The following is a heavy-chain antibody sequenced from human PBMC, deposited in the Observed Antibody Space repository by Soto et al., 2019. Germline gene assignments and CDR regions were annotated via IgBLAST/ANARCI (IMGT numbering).Heavy chain of an antibody. CDR1: GFSLTTSGMS. J-gene: IGHJ4*02. CDR2: IDWDDDT. Sequence: SGPTLVNPTQTLTLTCTFSGFSLTTSGMSVSWIRQPPGKALEWLALIDWDDDTYYNTSLKTRLTISRDTSKNQVVLTMTNMDPVDTATYYCARAYMTTVTTLDYWGQGTLVTVS. CDR3: ARAYMTTVTTLDY. V-gene: IGHV2-70*01. D-gene: IGHD4-17*01.